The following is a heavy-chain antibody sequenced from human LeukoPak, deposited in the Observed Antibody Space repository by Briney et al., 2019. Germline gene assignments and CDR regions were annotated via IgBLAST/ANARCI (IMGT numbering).Heavy chain of an antibody. CDR1: GFTLSSYG. CDR2: IWYDGSNK. Sequence: GGSLRLSCAASGFTLSSYGMHWVRQAPGKGLEWVAVIWYDGSNKYYADSVKGRFTISRDNSKNTLYLQMNSLRAEDTAVYYCARGTNYYDSSGTYFDYWGQGTLVTVSS. D-gene: IGHD3-22*01. J-gene: IGHJ4*02. V-gene: IGHV3-33*01. CDR3: ARGTNYYDSSGTYFDY.